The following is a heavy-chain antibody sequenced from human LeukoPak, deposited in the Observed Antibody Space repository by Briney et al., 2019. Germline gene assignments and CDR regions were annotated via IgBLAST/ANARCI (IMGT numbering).Heavy chain of an antibody. CDR1: GYTFTSYD. V-gene: IGHV1-8*01. J-gene: IGHJ5*02. CDR3: ATSTRECDFWSGPRDNNWFDP. Sequence: GASVKVSCKASGYTFTSYDINWVRQATGQGLEWMGWMNPNSGNTGYAQKFQGRVTMTRNTSISTAYMELSSLRSEDTAVYYCATSTRECDFWSGPRDNNWFDPWGQGTLVTVSS. CDR2: MNPNSGNT. D-gene: IGHD3-3*01.